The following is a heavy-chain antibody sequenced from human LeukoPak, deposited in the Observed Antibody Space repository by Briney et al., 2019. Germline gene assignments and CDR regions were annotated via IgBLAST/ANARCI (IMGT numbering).Heavy chain of an antibody. CDR2: ISYSGST. D-gene: IGHD5-24*01. V-gene: IGHV4-59*01. Sequence: SETLSLACTVSVGSFSCDSWSWRRQPPGRGGEWIGSISYSGSTNYNPSHQSRVTLSVDPSKSQFSLRLSSVTAADTAVYYCARGHGYNLYWGQGTLVTVSS. CDR3: ARGHGYNLY. CDR1: VGSFSCDS. J-gene: IGHJ4*02.